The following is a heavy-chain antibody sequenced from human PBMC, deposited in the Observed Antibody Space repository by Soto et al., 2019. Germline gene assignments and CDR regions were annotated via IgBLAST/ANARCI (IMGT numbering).Heavy chain of an antibody. Sequence: GASVKVSCKASGYTFASYDINWVRQAPGQGLEWMGTVNPSGGHTTYSQHFLGRVTMTRDTSTSTLHMELTSLTSEDTAVYYCARGGHVVVVTAALDYWGQGTLVTVSS. CDR3: ARGGHVVVVTAALDY. J-gene: IGHJ4*02. D-gene: IGHD2-21*02. CDR1: GYTFASYD. CDR2: VNPSGGHT. V-gene: IGHV1-46*01.